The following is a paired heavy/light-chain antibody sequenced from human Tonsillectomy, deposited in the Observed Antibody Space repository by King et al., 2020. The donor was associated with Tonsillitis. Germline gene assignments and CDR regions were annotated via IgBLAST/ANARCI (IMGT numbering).Heavy chain of an antibody. CDR3: TTGEDIVAADDAFDI. J-gene: IGHJ3*02. V-gene: IGHV3-15*01. Sequence: EVQLVESGGGLVKPGGSLRLSCAASGLTFSNAWMNWVRQAPGKGLEWVGRIKSETDIGTTDYAAPVKGRFTISRDDSKNTLYLHMNSLKTEDTAVYYCTTGEDIVAADDAFDIWGQGTMVTVSS. CDR2: IKSETDIGTT. CDR1: GLTFSNAW. D-gene: IGHD5-12*01.
Light chain of an antibody. Sequence: QSALTQPASVSGSPGQSITISCTGTSSDVGGYIYVSWYQHRPGKAPKLLIYEVSNRPSGISDRFSGSKSGNTASLTISGLQAEDEADYYCSSYTSNNWVFGGGTKLTVL. V-gene: IGLV2-14*01. CDR3: SSYTSNNWV. CDR2: EVS. J-gene: IGLJ3*02. CDR1: SSDVGGYIY.